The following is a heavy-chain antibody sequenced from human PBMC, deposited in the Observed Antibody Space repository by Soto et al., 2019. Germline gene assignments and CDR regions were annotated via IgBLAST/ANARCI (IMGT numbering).Heavy chain of an antibody. V-gene: IGHV4-4*07. CDR3: VRDGSKTLRDWFDP. J-gene: IGHJ5*02. Sequence: PSETLSLTCSVSGGSISKFYLSWIRKTAGKGLEWMGRVYATGTTDYNPSLRSRVAMSVDISKKTFSLRLTSVTAADTGVYYCVRDGSKTLRDWFDPWGQGKLVTVPS. D-gene: IGHD4-17*01. CDR2: VYATGTT. CDR1: GGSISKFY.